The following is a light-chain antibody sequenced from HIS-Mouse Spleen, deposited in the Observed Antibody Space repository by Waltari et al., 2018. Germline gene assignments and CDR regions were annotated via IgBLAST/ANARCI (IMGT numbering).Light chain of an antibody. J-gene: IGKJ1*01. CDR2: LGS. V-gene: IGKV2-28*01. CDR3: MQALQTWT. CDR1: QSLLHSNGYNY. Sequence: DIVMTQSPLSLPVTPGEPASISCRSSQSLLHSNGYNYLDWYLQKPGRFPQLLIYLGSNRASGVPDRFSGSGSGTDVTLKISRVEAEDVGVYYGMQALQTWTFGQGTKVEIK.